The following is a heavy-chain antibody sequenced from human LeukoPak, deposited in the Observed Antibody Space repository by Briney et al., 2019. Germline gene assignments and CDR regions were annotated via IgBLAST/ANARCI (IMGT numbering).Heavy chain of an antibody. V-gene: IGHV4-38-2*01. CDR2: MSPSGDT. D-gene: IGHD2/OR15-2a*01. Sequence: SETLSLTCAVSGHSIGSAYHWGWIRQPPGKGLEWIGSMSPSGDTYHNPSLKSRVTMSIDTSENQFSLKLNSVTAADTAVYYCASYKQIVTWGERTLVTVSS. J-gene: IGHJ5*02. CDR3: ASYKQIVT. CDR1: GHSIGSAYH.